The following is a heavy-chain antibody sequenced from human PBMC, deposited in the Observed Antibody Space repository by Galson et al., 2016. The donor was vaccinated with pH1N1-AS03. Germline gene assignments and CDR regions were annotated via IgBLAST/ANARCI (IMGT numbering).Heavy chain of an antibody. D-gene: IGHD2-15*01. CDR2: LHYSGRS. CDR1: GDSINRFY. V-gene: IGHV4-59*08. CDR3: VTGGGWRVDY. J-gene: IGHJ4*02. Sequence: TLSLTCTASGDSINRFYWGWIRQTPGKGLEWIGYLHYSGRSTYNPSLQSRVTISVDTSKNQFSLHVTSVTAADTAEYYCVTGGGWRVDYWGQGTPVTVSS.